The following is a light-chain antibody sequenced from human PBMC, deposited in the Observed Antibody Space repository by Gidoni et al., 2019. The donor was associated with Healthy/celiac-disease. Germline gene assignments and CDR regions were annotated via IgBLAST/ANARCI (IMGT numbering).Light chain of an antibody. CDR3: QQRSNWPRVT. CDR1: QSVISY. Sequence: EIVFTQSPATLSLSPGEIATLSCRASQSVISYLTWYQQKPGQAPRLLIYDASNRATGIPARFSGSGSGTDFTLTISSLEPEDFAVYYCQQRSNWPRVTFXPXTKVDIK. CDR2: DAS. V-gene: IGKV3-11*01. J-gene: IGKJ3*01.